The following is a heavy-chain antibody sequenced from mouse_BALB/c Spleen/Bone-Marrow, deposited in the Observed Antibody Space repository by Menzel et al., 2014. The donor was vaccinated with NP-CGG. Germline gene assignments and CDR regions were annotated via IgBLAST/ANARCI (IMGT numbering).Heavy chain of an antibody. CDR3: ASYYRYDRRFAY. CDR1: GFNIKDTY. CDR2: IDPANGNT. J-gene: IGHJ3*01. D-gene: IGHD2-14*01. Sequence: VHVKQSGAELVKPGAPVKLSCTASGFNIKDTYMHWVKQRPEQGLEWIGRIDPANGNTKYDPKFQGKATITADTSSNTAYLQLSSLTSEDTAVYYCASYYRYDRRFAYWGQGTLVTVSA. V-gene: IGHV14-3*02.